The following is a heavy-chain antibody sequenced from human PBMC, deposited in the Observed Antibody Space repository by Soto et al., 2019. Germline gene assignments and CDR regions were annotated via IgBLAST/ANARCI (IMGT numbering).Heavy chain of an antibody. CDR1: GGAFSDYA. Sequence: QVQLVQSGAEVKKPGSSVKVSCKASGGAFSDYAFSWVRQAPGQGLEWLGGIMPIFRAPDYAQKFQGRVPITADEFTRTAYMEVNRLRSEDTAVDYCARWLKGPDIGNYYYGMDVWGQGTTVTVS. CDR3: ARWLKGPDIGNYYYGMDV. D-gene: IGHD3-22*01. J-gene: IGHJ6*02. V-gene: IGHV1-69*12. CDR2: IMPIFRAP.